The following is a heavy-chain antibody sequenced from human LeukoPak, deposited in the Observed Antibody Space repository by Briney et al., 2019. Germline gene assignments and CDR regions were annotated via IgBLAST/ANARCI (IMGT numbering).Heavy chain of an antibody. Sequence: GGSLRLSCSASGFTFSSYAMHWVRQAPGKGLEYVSAISSNGGSTYYADSMKGRFTISRDNSKNTLYLQMSSLRAEDTAVYYCVQGEIAATTQCHYWGQGTLVTASS. CDR2: ISSNGGST. CDR1: GFTFSSYA. V-gene: IGHV3-64D*09. D-gene: IGHD6-13*01. J-gene: IGHJ4*02. CDR3: VQGEIAATTQCHY.